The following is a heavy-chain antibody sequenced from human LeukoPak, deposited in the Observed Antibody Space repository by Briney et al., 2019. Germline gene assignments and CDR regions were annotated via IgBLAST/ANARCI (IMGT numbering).Heavy chain of an antibody. D-gene: IGHD3-3*01. V-gene: IGHV1-69*04. CDR1: GGTFSSYA. CDR3: EVGVAQTYYYYYGMDV. Sequence: ASAKVSCKASGGTFSSYAISWVRQAPGQGLEWMGRIIPILGIANYAQKFQGRVTITADKSTSTAYMELSSLRSEDTAVYYCEVGVAQTYYYYYGMDVWGQGTTVTVSS. J-gene: IGHJ6*02. CDR2: IIPILGIA.